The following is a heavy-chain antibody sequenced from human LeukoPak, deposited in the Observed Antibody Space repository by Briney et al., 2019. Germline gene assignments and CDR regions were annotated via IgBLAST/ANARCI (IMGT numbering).Heavy chain of an antibody. CDR3: ARYRDSGGRLAFDI. CDR2: IYFSGTT. V-gene: IGHV4-31*03. Sequence: SETLSLTCSVSGGSITSGTYYWGWIRQHPGKGLEWIGYIYFSGTTYYNPSLESRVTLSVDTSKNQFSLRLSSVTAADTAVYYCARYRDSGGRLAFDIWGQGTVATDSS. J-gene: IGHJ3*02. D-gene: IGHD2-15*01. CDR1: GGSITSGTYY.